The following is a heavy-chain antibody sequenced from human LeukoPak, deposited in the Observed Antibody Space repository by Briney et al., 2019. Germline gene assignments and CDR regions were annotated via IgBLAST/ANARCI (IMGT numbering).Heavy chain of an antibody. CDR2: IYYSGNT. CDR1: GGSISSSTYY. J-gene: IGHJ4*02. D-gene: IGHD3-22*01. Sequence: PSETLSLTCTVFGGSISSSTYYWGWIRQPPGKGLEWIGSIYYSGNTYYNPSLKSRVTISVDTSKNQFSLKLSSVTAADTAVYYCAIVVVISAYYFDYWGQGTLVTVSS. V-gene: IGHV4-39*07. CDR3: AIVVVISAYYFDY.